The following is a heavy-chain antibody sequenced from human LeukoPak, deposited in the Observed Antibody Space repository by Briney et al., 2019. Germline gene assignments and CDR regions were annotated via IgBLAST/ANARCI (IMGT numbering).Heavy chain of an antibody. J-gene: IGHJ4*02. CDR3: ARGGRWAYCSSTSCYYY. CDR1: GYTFTGYY. D-gene: IGHD2-2*01. Sequence: ASVKVSCKASGYTFTGYYMHWVRQAPGQGLEWMGWINPNSGGTNYAQKLQGRVTMTTDTSTSTAYMELRSLRSEDTAVYYCARGGRWAYCSSTSCYYYWGQGTLVTVSS. V-gene: IGHV1-2*02. CDR2: INPNSGGT.